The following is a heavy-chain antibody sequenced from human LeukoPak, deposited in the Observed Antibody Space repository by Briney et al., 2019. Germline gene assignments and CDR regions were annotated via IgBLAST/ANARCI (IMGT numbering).Heavy chain of an antibody. CDR3: ARDEQGLAPVDP. J-gene: IGHJ5*02. CDR2: IYYSGST. CDR1: GGSVSSGSYY. D-gene: IGHD2-15*01. V-gene: IGHV4-61*01. Sequence: PSETLSLTCTVSGGSVSSGSYYWSWIRQPPGKGLEWIGYIYYSGSTNYNPSLKSRVTISVDTSKNQFSLKLSSVTAADTAVYYCARDEQGLAPVDPWGQGTLVTVSS.